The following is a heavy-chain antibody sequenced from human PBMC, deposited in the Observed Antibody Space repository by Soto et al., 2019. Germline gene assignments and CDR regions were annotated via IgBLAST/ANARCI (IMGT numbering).Heavy chain of an antibody. Sequence: TLSLTCTVSGGSISSGGYYWSWIRQHPGKGLEWIGYIYYSGSTYYNPSLKSRVTISVDTSKNQFSLKLSSVTAADTAVYYCAGDRERVVQRAFDIWGQRTMVTVSS. D-gene: IGHD1-1*01. CDR1: GGSISSGGYY. CDR3: AGDRERVVQRAFDI. J-gene: IGHJ3*02. CDR2: IYYSGST. V-gene: IGHV4-31*03.